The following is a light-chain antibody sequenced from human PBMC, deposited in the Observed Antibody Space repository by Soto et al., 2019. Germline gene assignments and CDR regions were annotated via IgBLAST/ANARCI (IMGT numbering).Light chain of an antibody. Sequence: QSALTQPASVSGSPGQSITISCTGASSDVGNCNCVSWYQQHPGKAPKLMIYEVSNRPSGVSDRFSGSKAGNTASLTISGPQAEDEADYYCSSFTTSSTWVFGGGTKVTVL. V-gene: IGLV2-14*01. CDR3: SSFTTSSTWV. CDR2: EVS. J-gene: IGLJ3*02. CDR1: SSDVGNCNC.